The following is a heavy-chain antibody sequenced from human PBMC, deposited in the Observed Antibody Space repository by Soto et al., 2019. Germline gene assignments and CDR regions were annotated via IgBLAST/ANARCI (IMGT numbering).Heavy chain of an antibody. CDR2: IHHSGGT. CDR1: GGSVSNNNW. V-gene: IGHV4-4*02. CDR3: TKNSAYALDY. Sequence: QVQLQESGPGLVKPSGTLSLSCAVSGGSVSNNNWWSWVRQSPGNGLEWIGEIHHSGGTSYNPSLESRATLSVDKSKTELSLRLNYVTAADTAVYYCTKNSAYALDYWGRGILVTVSS. D-gene: IGHD5-12*01. J-gene: IGHJ4*02.